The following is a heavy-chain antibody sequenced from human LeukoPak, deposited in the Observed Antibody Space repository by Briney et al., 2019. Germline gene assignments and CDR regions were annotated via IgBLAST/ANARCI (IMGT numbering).Heavy chain of an antibody. D-gene: IGHD6-13*01. CDR1: GYTLTELS. CDR2: FDPEDGET. CDR3: ATGHGIAAAHDAFDI. J-gene: IGHJ3*02. Sequence: ASVKVSCKVSGYTLTELSMHWVRQAPGKGLEWMGGFDPEDGETIYAQKFQGRVTMTEDTSTDTAYMELSSLRSEDTAVYYCATGHGIAAAHDAFDIWGQGTMVTVSS. V-gene: IGHV1-24*01.